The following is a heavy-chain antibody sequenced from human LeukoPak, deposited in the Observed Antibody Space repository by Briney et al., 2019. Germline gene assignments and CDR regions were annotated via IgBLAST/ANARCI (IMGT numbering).Heavy chain of an antibody. CDR3: ARRGESTNYGDYRFDY. CDR2: ISSTGGNT. Sequence: GGSLRLSCTVSGFTFSSYAMSWVRQAPGKGLEWVSAISSTGGNTYHADSVKGRFTISRDNSKNTLYLQMNSLGVEDTAVYYCARRGESTNYGDYRFDYWGQGTLVTVSS. J-gene: IGHJ4*02. V-gene: IGHV3-23*01. D-gene: IGHD4-17*01. CDR1: GFTFSSYA.